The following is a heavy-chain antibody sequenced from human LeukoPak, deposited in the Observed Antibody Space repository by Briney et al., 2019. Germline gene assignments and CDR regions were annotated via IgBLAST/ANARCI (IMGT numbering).Heavy chain of an antibody. V-gene: IGHV4-39*02. CDR1: GGSISSSSYY. CDR3: ARDQSSSYGRSMDV. J-gene: IGHJ6*03. D-gene: IGHD6-13*01. CDR2: IYYSGST. Sequence: SETLSLTCTVSGGSISSSSYYWGWIRQPPGKGLEWIGSIYYSGSTYYNPSLKSRVTISVDTSKNHFSLKLSSVTAADTAVYYCARDQSSSYGRSMDVWGKGTTVTISS.